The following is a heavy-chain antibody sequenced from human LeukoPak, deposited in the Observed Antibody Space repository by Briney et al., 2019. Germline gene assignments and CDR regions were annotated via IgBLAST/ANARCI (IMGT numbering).Heavy chain of an antibody. V-gene: IGHV1-46*01. J-gene: IGHJ4*02. Sequence: GASVKVSCKASGYTFTGYYMHWVRQAPGQGLEWMGIINPSGGSTSYAQKFQGRVTMTRDTSTSTVYMELSSLRSEDTAVYYCARVGELLGFDYWGQGTLVTVSS. CDR1: GYTFTGYY. CDR2: INPSGGST. CDR3: ARVGELLGFDY. D-gene: IGHD3-16*01.